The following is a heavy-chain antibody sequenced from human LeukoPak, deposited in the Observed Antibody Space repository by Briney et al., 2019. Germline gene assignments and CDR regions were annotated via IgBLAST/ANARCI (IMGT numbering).Heavy chain of an antibody. J-gene: IGHJ6*03. CDR3: ARGSLWGAYYYYMDV. Sequence: ASVKVSCKASGYTFTSYDISWVRQAPGQGLEWMGGIIPIFGTANYAQKFQGRVTITADESTSTAYMELSSLRSEDTAVYYCARGSLWGAYYYYMDVWGKGTTVTVSS. CDR1: GYTFTSYD. V-gene: IGHV1-69*13. D-gene: IGHD7-27*01. CDR2: IIPIFGTA.